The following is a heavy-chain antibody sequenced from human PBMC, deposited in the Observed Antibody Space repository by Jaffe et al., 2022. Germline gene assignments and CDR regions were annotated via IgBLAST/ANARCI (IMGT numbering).Heavy chain of an antibody. CDR1: GFTFSSYA. Sequence: EVQLVESGGGLVQPGGSLRLSCAASGFTFSSYAMHWVRQAPGKGLEYVSAISSNGGSTYYANSVKGRFTISRDNSKNTLYLQMGSLRAEDMAVYYCARATYYYYYMDVWGKGTTVTVSS. CDR3: ARATYYYYYMDV. V-gene: IGHV3-64*01. CDR2: ISSNGGST. J-gene: IGHJ6*03.